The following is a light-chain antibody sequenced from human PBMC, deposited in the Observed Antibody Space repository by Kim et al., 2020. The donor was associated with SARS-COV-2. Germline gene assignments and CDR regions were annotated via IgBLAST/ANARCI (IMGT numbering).Light chain of an antibody. CDR3: EAWDSSTYV. CDR1: KLGDKY. CDR2: QDR. Sequence: VSPGQTASITCSGDKLGDKYACWYQQKPGQSPVVVIYQDRKRPSGIPERFSGSNSGNTATLTISGTQAMDEADYYCEAWDSSTYVFGTGTKVTVL. J-gene: IGLJ1*01. V-gene: IGLV3-1*01.